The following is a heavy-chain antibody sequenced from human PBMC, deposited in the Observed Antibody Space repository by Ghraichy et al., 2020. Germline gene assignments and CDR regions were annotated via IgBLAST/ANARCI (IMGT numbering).Heavy chain of an antibody. D-gene: IGHD1-1*01. J-gene: IGHJ4*02. CDR2: MSSDGRNK. CDR1: GFTLSRSG. V-gene: IGHV3-30*18. Sequence: GGSLRLSCAASGFTLSRSGMHWVRQAPGKGLEWVAVMSSDGRNKYYADSVKGRFSISRDNSKNTLYLQMSSLRGEDTAVYYCAKDKDQHWSFDYWGQGALVTVSS. CDR3: AKDKDQHWSFDY.